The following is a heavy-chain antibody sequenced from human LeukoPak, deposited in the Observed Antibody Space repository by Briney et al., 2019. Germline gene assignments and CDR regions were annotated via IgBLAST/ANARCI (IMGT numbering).Heavy chain of an antibody. V-gene: IGHV3-15*01. CDR3: TARNYYGSGGFDY. D-gene: IGHD3-10*01. CDR2: IKRKTDGGTT. J-gene: IGHJ4*02. CDR1: GFTFSSAW. Sequence: GGSLRLSCAASGFTFSSAWMSWVRQAPGKGLEWVGRIKRKTDGGTTDYAAPVKGRFSISRDDSKTTLYLQMNSLETEDTAVYYCTARNYYGSGGFDYWGQGTLVTVSS.